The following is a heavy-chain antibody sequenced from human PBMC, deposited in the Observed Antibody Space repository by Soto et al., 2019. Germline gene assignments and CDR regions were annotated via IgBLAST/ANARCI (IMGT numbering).Heavy chain of an antibody. V-gene: IGHV4-30-2*01. CDR2: IYHSGST. D-gene: IGHD5-12*01. CDR1: GGSISSGGYS. CDR3: ARGYSGYDYDY. J-gene: IGHJ4*02. Sequence: SGTLSLTCAVSGGSISSGGYSWSWIRQPPGKGLEWIGYIYHSGSTYYNPSLKSRVTISVDRSKNQFSLKLSSVTAADTAVYYCARGYSGYDYDYWGQGTLVTVSS.